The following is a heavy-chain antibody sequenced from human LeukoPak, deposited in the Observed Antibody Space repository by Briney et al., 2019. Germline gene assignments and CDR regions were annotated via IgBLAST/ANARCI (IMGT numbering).Heavy chain of an antibody. CDR1: GFTFSSYS. CDR3: ARDFYSSGPTYGMDV. Sequence: GGSLRFSCAASGFTFSSYSMNWVRQAPGKGLEWVSSISSSSSYIYYADSVKGRFTISRDNAKDSLYLQMNSLRAEDTALYYCARDFYSSGPTYGMDVWGQGTTVAVSS. J-gene: IGHJ6*02. CDR2: ISSSSSYI. V-gene: IGHV3-21*04. D-gene: IGHD6-19*01.